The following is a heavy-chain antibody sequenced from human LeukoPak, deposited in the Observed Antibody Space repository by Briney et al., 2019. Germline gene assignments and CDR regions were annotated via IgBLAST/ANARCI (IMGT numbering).Heavy chain of an antibody. J-gene: IGHJ4*02. CDR2: IYYSGST. CDR1: GGSISSYY. CDR3: ARGSTVHDFDY. D-gene: IGHD1-1*01. Sequence: KPSETLSLTCTVSGGSISSYYWSWIRQPPGKGLEWIGYIYYSGSTTYNPSLKSRVTISVDTSKNQFSLKVSSVTAADTAVYYCARGSTVHDFDYWGQGTLVTVSS. V-gene: IGHV4-59*08.